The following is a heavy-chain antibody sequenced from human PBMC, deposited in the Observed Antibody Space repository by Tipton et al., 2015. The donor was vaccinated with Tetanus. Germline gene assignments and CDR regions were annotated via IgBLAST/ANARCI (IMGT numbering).Heavy chain of an antibody. CDR3: VRGRGLGAYSFGFEY. V-gene: IGHV4-61*01. D-gene: IGHD5-18*01. CDR1: GASIGSISYY. Sequence: LRLSCTVSGASIGSISYYWSWIRQPPGKGLEWIGYTYYSGSTGYNPSLKSRVTISIDSSKNQFSLKLTSVTAADTAVYYCVRGRGLGAYSFGFEYWGQGAQVIVSS. J-gene: IGHJ4*02. CDR2: TYYSGST.